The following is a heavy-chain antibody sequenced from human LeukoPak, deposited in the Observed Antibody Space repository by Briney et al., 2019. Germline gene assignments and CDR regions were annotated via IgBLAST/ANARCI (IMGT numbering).Heavy chain of an antibody. CDR3: ARVKSPLRFLEWLPYYFDY. V-gene: IGHV4-30-4*08. Sequence: SETLSLTCTVSGGSISSGDYYWSWIRQPPGKGLEWLGYIYYSGLTYYNPSLKSRVTISVDTSKNQFSLKLSSVTAADTAVYYCARVKSPLRFLEWLPYYFDYWGQGTLVTVSS. D-gene: IGHD3-3*01. J-gene: IGHJ4*02. CDR2: IYYSGLT. CDR1: GGSISSGDYY.